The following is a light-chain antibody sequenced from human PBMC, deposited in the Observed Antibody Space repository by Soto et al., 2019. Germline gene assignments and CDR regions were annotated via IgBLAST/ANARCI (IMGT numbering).Light chain of an antibody. Sequence: DIPMTQSPSSLSASVGDRVTITCRASQTITSYLNWYRQKPGKAPQLLIYAASSLQSGVPSRFSGSGSGTDFTLTISSLQPEDSATYFCQQGYSTPYTFGQGTNLEIK. J-gene: IGKJ2*01. CDR2: AAS. CDR3: QQGYSTPYT. V-gene: IGKV1-39*01. CDR1: QTITSY.